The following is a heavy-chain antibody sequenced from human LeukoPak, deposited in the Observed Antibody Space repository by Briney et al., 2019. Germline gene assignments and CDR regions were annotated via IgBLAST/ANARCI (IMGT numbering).Heavy chain of an antibody. CDR3: ARHVEDGYYYYGMDV. D-gene: IGHD2-15*01. V-gene: IGHV4-39*01. J-gene: IGHJ6*02. CDR1: GGSISSSSYY. CDR2: IYYSGST. Sequence: PSETLSLTCTVSGGSISSSSYYWGWIRQPPGKGLEWIGSIYYSGSTYYNPSLKSRVTISVDTSKNQFSLKLSSVTAADTAVYYCARHVEDGYYYYGMDVWGQGTTVTVSS.